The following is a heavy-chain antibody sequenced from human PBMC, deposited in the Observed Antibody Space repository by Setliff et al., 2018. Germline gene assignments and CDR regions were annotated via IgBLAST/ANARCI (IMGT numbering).Heavy chain of an antibody. V-gene: IGHV3-73*01. CDR2: IRSKSDSYAT. CDR3: AAAPAGSDVFDM. Sequence: GGSLRLSCAAPGFTFSGSAMYWVRQASGKGLEWVGRIRSKSDSYATIYAASVRGRFTISRDDSKNTAYLQMNSLKTEDTAVYYCAAAPAGSDVFDMWGQGTMVTVSS. D-gene: IGHD6-13*01. CDR1: GFTFSGSA. J-gene: IGHJ3*02.